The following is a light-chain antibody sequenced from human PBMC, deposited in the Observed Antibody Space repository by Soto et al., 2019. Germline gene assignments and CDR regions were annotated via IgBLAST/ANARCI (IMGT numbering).Light chain of an antibody. J-gene: IGLJ2*01. CDR2: EAS. CDR1: SDDIGANKY. V-gene: IGLV2-14*01. Sequence: QSALTQPASVSGSPGQSITIACTGTSDDIGANKYVSWYQHHPGKAPKILIYEASNRPSGISHRFSGSQSGNTASLTISGLQAEDEADYFCTSYTSASTLVFGGGTKLTVL. CDR3: TSYTSASTLV.